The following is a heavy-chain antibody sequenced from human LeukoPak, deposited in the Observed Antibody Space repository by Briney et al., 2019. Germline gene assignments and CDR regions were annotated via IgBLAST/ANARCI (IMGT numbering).Heavy chain of an antibody. CDR3: ARGGYSGSYYRFS. V-gene: IGHV3-74*01. D-gene: IGHD3-22*01. CDR1: GFTFSDYW. J-gene: IGHJ4*02. Sequence: PGGPLRLSCAASGFTFSDYWMHWVRQVPGKGLGWLSRISKEGDNAIYADSAKCRFTMSRDNAKKTVYLQLTTLRPEDTAVYYCARGGYSGSYYRFSWGQGTLVTVSS. CDR2: ISKEGDNA.